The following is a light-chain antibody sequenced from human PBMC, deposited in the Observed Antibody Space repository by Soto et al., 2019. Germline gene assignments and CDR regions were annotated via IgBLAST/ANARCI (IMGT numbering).Light chain of an antibody. J-gene: IGKJ1*01. Sequence: EIVLTQSPGTLSLSPWERATLSCRASQSVSSYYLAWYQQKPGQAPRLLIYGAITRATGIPARFSGSGSGTEFTLTISSLQSEDFAVYYCQQYNNWPRTFGQGTKVDIK. CDR3: QQYNNWPRT. CDR1: QSVSSY. V-gene: IGKV3-15*01. CDR2: GAI.